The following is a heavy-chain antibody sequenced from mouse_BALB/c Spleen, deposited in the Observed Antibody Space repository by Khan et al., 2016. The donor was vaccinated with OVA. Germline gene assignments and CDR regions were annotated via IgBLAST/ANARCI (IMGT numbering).Heavy chain of an antibody. V-gene: IGHV2-6-2*01. Sequence: VQLKESGPDLVAPSQSLSITCTVSGFSLTNYAIHWVRQPPGKGLEWLVVIWSDGRTTYNSALKSRLSISKDNSKSQVFLKINSLQTDDTAMYYYARHQFPLSMDSWGQGISVTVSS. CDR1: GFSLTNYA. CDR3: ARHQFPLSMDS. CDR2: IWSDGRT. J-gene: IGHJ4*01.